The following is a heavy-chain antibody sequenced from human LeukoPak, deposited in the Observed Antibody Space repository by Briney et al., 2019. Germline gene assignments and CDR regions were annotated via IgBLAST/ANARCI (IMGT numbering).Heavy chain of an antibody. V-gene: IGHV3-7*05. CDR2: IKQDGSEK. J-gene: IGHJ4*02. D-gene: IGHD6-13*01. CDR1: GLTFSSYW. Sequence: GGSLRLSCAASGLTFSSYWMSWVRQAPGKGLEWVANIKQDGSEKYYVDSVKGRFTISRDNAKNSLYLQMNSLRAEDTAVYYCARRGSSSWNFDNWGQGTLVTVSS. CDR3: ARRGSSSWNFDN.